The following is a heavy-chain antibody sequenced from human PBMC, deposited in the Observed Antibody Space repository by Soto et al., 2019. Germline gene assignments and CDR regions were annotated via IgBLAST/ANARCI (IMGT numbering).Heavy chain of an antibody. V-gene: IGHV3-74*01. Sequence: GGSLRLSCAASGFTFSSYWMHWVRQAPGKGLVWVSRINSDGSSTSYADSVKGRFTISRDNSKNTLYLQMNSLRAEDTVVYYCAKVMWELQYYYFDYWGQGTLVTVSS. CDR3: AKVMWELQYYYFDY. CDR1: GFTFSSYW. D-gene: IGHD1-26*01. J-gene: IGHJ4*02. CDR2: INSDGSST.